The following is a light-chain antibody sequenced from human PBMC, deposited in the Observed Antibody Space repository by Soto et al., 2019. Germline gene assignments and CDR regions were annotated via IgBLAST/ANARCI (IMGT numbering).Light chain of an antibody. CDR2: GAS. CDR3: HHYGASSKYT. Sequence: EIVLTQSPGTLSLSPGQRATLSCWASQSVSSSSLAWYQQRPGQAPRLLIYGASRRSTGIPDRFSGGGSRTDFTLTISRLEPNDFAVYSCHHYGASSKYTSGQGTKLEIK. CDR1: QSVSSSS. J-gene: IGKJ2*01. V-gene: IGKV3-20*01.